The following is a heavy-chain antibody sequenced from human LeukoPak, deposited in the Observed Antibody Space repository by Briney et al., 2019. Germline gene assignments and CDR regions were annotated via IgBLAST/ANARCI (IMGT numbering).Heavy chain of an antibody. D-gene: IGHD3-16*02. Sequence: SGGSLRLSCAASGFTFSTYWMSWVRQAPGKGLEWVANMKQDGSQKDYVDSVKGRFTISRDNAKNSLYLQMNSLRAEDTAVYYSASSKVWESYRYFDYWGQGTLVTVSS. CDR2: MKQDGSQK. CDR1: GFTFSTYW. J-gene: IGHJ4*02. V-gene: IGHV3-7*01. CDR3: ASSKVWESYRYFDY.